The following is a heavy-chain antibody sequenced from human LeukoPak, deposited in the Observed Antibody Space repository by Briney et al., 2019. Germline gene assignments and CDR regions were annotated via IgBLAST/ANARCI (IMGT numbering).Heavy chain of an antibody. CDR3: ARAPITSPFYFDY. D-gene: IGHD2-2*01. CDR2: INWSGGST. CDR1: GFAFDEHG. V-gene: IGHV3-20*04. J-gene: IGHJ4*02. Sequence: GGSLRLSCTASGFAFDEHGMSWVRQVPGKGLEWVSGINWSGGSTGYADPLRGRFTISRDNAKNSLYLQMDSLRAENTALYYCARAPITSPFYFDYWGQGTLVTVSS.